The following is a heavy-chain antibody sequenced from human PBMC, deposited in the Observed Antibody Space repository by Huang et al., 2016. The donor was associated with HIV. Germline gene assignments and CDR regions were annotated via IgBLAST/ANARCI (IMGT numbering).Heavy chain of an antibody. D-gene: IGHD3-22*01. Sequence: QIQLMQSGPELKQPGASVKVSCKASGYTFTSYGITWVRQAPGQGHEGMGWISASSGDTEYAQKFQGRVTLTTDTSTNLAYMELRSLRSDDTAKYYCARDPKYHRIGYYRQRRGIDIWGQGTMVIVSS. CDR3: ARDPKYHRIGYYRQRRGIDI. J-gene: IGHJ3*02. CDR2: ISASSGDT. CDR1: GYTFTSYG. V-gene: IGHV1-18*01.